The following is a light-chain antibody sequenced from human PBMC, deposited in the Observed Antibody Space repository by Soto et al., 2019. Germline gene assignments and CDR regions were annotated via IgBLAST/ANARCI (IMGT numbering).Light chain of an antibody. V-gene: IGKV1-12*01. CDR2: AAS. CDR3: QQADSFPLT. J-gene: IGKJ4*01. Sequence: EIQMTQSPSSVSASVGDRVTITCRASQGIVSWLVWYQQKPGKAPKLLMNAASNLQSGVPSRFSSSGSGTDFTLTISSLQPEDFATYYCQQADSFPLTFGGGTKVEIK. CDR1: QGIVSW.